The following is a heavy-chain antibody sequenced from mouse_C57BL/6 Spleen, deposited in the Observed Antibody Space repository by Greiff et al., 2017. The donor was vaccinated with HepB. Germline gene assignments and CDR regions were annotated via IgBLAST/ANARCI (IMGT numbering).Heavy chain of an antibody. V-gene: IGHV1-9*01. D-gene: IGHD1-1*01. CDR2: ILPGSGST. CDR3: ARKDYYYGSKSLYYAMDY. CDR1: GYTFTGYW. J-gene: IGHJ4*01. Sequence: VKLMESGAELMKPGASVKLSCKATGYTFTGYWIEWVKQRPGHGLEWIGEILPGSGSTNYNEKFKGKATFTADTSSNTAYMQLSSLTTEDSAIYYCARKDYYYGSKSLYYAMDYWGQGTSVTVSS.